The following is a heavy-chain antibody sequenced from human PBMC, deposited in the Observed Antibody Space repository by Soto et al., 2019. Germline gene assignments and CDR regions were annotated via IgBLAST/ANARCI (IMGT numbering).Heavy chain of an antibody. CDR1: GGTFSSYA. J-gene: IGHJ4*02. CDR3: AKEYRSSLDYFAY. V-gene: IGHV1-69*12. Sequence: QVQLVQSGAEVKKPGSSVKVSCKASGGTFSSYAISWVRQAPGQWLEWMGGIIPIFGTANYAQKCQGRVTITADESTSTAYMEMSSLRSEDTAVYYCAKEYRSSLDYFAYWGQGTLVTVSS. D-gene: IGHD6-6*01. CDR2: IIPIFGTA.